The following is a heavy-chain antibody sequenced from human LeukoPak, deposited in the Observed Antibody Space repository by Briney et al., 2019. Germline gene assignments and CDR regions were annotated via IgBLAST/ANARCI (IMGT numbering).Heavy chain of an antibody. CDR3: ARVKKPAYYMDV. V-gene: IGHV4-31*03. Sequence: SQTLSLTCTVSGGSISSGGYYWSWIRQHPGKGLEWIGYIYYSGSTYHNPSLKSRVTISVDTSKNQFSLKLSSVTAADTAVYYCARVKKPAYYMDVWGKGTTVTVSS. CDR1: GGSISSGGYY. CDR2: IYYSGST. J-gene: IGHJ6*03.